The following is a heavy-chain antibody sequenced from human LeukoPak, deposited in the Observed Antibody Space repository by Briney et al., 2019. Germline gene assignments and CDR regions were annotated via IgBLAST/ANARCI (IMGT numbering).Heavy chain of an antibody. V-gene: IGHV3-30-3*01. CDR3: ARGKGFYYYGMDV. CDR2: ISYDGSNK. CDR1: GFTFSSYA. J-gene: IGHJ6*02. Sequence: GGSLRLSCAASGFTFSSYAMHWVRQAPGKGLEWVPVISYDGSNKYYADSVKGRFTISRDNSKNTLYLQMNSLRAEDTAVYYCARGKGFYYYGMDVWGQGTTVTVSS.